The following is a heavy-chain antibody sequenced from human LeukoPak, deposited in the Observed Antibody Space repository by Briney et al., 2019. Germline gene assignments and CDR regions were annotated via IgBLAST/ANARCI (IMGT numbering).Heavy chain of an antibody. Sequence: ASVKVSCKASGYTFTSYDISWVRQASGQGLEWMGWIHIYRGNTNYAQKFQGRVTMTTDTSTSTAYMEVRGLRSDDTAMYYCAREGGITVADSFDPWGQGTLVTVSS. V-gene: IGHV1-18*01. CDR1: GYTFTSYD. CDR2: IHIYRGNT. D-gene: IGHD6-13*01. CDR3: AREGGITVADSFDP. J-gene: IGHJ5*02.